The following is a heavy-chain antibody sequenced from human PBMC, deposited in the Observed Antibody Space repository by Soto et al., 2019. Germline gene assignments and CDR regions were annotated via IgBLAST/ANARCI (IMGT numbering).Heavy chain of an antibody. CDR3: SRDRGWNTGWFDP. V-gene: IGHV3-53*01. D-gene: IGHD3-10*01. CDR2: IYSGGST. Sequence: EVQLVESGGGLIQPGGSLRLSCAASGFTVSSNYMSWVRQAPGKGLEWVSIIYSGGSTYYADSVKGRFTISRDNSKNTLYLQMNSLRAEDTAVYYCSRDRGWNTGWFDPLGQGTLVTVSS. CDR1: GFTVSSNY. J-gene: IGHJ5*02.